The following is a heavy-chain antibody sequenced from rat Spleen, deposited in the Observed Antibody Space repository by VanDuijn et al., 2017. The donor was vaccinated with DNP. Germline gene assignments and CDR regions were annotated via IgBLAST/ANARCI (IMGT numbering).Heavy chain of an antibody. CDR1: GLIFSNYD. V-gene: IGHV5S13*01. J-gene: IGHJ3*01. Sequence: VQLVESGGDLFQPGRSLKVSCAASGLIFSNYDIAWFRQVPGKGVEWAASITSSGGSTYYPDSVKGRFTISRDNAKNTLYLQMNSLRSEDTATYYCAIYYYSGDNWFGYWGQGTLVTVSS. D-gene: IGHD1-1*01. CDR3: AIYYYSGDNWFGY. CDR2: ITSSGGST.